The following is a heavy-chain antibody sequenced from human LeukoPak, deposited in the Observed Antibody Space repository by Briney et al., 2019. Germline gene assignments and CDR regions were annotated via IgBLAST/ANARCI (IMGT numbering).Heavy chain of an antibody. Sequence: ASVKVSCKASGYTFTGYYMHWVRQAPGQGLEWMGWINPNSGGTNYAQKFQGRVTMTRDTSISTAYMELSRLRSDDTAVYYCARAKVVSSSLKHDYWGQGTLVTVSS. D-gene: IGHD6-13*01. J-gene: IGHJ4*02. CDR3: ARAKVVSSSLKHDY. CDR1: GYTFTGYY. CDR2: INPNSGGT. V-gene: IGHV1-2*02.